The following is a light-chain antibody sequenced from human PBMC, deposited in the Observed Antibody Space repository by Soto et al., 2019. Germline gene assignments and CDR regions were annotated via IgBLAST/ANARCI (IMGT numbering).Light chain of an antibody. CDR3: QQYEDVVT. CDR1: QSLTNNY. J-gene: IGKJ1*01. CDR2: GAS. V-gene: IGKV3-20*01. Sequence: DILLAQTPGTLSLSPGERATLSCRASQSLTNNYFAWYQRKPGRALRLLIDGASTTATGIPDRLSGSGSGTDFTLTIRRLEPEDVAVYYCQQYEDVVTFGQGTKVDIK.